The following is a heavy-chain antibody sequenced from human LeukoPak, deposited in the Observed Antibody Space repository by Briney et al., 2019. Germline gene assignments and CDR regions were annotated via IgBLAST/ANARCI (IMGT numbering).Heavy chain of an antibody. CDR3: AKGYDSSGYYYSFDC. J-gene: IGHJ4*02. D-gene: IGHD3-22*01. Sequence: GGSLRLSCAASVFTFDDYAMHWVRQAPGEGREWVSGISWNSGSIGYADSVKGRFTISRDNAKNSLYLQMNSLRAEDTALYYCAKGYDSSGYYYSFDCWGQGTLVTVSS. CDR2: ISWNSGSI. V-gene: IGHV3-9*01. CDR1: VFTFDDYA.